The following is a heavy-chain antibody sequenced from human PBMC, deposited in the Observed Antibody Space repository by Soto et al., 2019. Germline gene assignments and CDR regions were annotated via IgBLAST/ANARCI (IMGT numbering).Heavy chain of an antibody. J-gene: IGHJ5*02. D-gene: IGHD2-2*01. CDR3: ARGIVLVPAAIYNWFDP. CDR2: IYYSGSA. V-gene: IGHV4-30-4*01. Sequence: SETLSLTYTVSGGSISSGNYYWSWIRQPPGKGLEWIGFIYYSGSAYYNPSLKSRVTISVDTSKNQFSLKLSSVTAADTAVYYCARGIVLVPAAIYNWFDPWGQGTLVTVSS. CDR1: GGSISSGNYY.